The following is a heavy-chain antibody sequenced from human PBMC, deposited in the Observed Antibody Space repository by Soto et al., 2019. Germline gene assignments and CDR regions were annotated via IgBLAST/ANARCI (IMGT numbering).Heavy chain of an antibody. Sequence: PSETLSLTCTLSVGAINDHYWSFIRQPPGKGLEWIGYIYYNGNTNYNPSLESRVTISVDRSRNQFSLRPTSLTAADTAVYYCARVRTGYFDYWGRGALVTVSS. CDR2: IYYNGNT. V-gene: IGHV4-59*11. CDR3: ARVRTGYFDY. J-gene: IGHJ4*02. D-gene: IGHD3-9*01. CDR1: VGAINDHY.